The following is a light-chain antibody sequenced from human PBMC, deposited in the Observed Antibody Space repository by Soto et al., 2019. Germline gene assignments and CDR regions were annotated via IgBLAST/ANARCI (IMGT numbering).Light chain of an antibody. V-gene: IGLV2-14*03. CDR3: SSYTTYSTVV. CDR2: DVN. CDR1: RSDIGSSDY. J-gene: IGLJ3*02. Sequence: QSALTQPASVSGSPGQSLTISCTGTRSDIGSSDYVSWYQQSPGEAPKLIIYDVNNRPSGVSSRFSGYKSGNTASLTISGLHTEDEADYYCSSYTTYSTVVFGGGTKLTVL.